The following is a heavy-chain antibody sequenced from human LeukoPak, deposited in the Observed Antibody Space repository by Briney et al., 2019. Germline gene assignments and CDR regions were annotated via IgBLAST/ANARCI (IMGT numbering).Heavy chain of an antibody. D-gene: IGHD3-9*01. CDR3: AKEGGDVLTGYSGGLVYTYFDY. V-gene: IGHV3-23*01. J-gene: IGHJ4*01. CDR1: GFTFSNYA. CDR2: VRGSGTST. Sequence: GGSLRLSCAASGFTFSNYAVSWVRQAPGKGLEWDSAVRGSGTSTSYADSVKGRFTISRDNSKNTLYLQMNSLRAEDTAIYYCAKEGGDVLTGYSGGLVYTYFDYWGQGALVTVSS.